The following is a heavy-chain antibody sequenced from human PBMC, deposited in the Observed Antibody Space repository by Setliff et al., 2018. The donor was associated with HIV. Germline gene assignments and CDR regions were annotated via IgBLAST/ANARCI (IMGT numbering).Heavy chain of an antibody. V-gene: IGHV4-59*11. J-gene: IGHJ4*02. CDR1: GVSLRTHY. CDR2: IYYNVNN. CDR3: TRGGSMTTLTT. Sequence: SETLSLTCNISGVSLRTHYWSWVRQPPGKGLEWIGFIYYNVNNNYNPSLKSRVSISVDTSKNQFSLRSSSVTAADTAVYYCTRGGSMTTLTTWGQGTLVTVSS. D-gene: IGHD4-4*01.